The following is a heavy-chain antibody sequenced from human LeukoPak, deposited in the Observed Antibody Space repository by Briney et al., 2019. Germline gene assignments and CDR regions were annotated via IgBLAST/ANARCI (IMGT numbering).Heavy chain of an antibody. CDR1: GFTLSGSA. V-gene: IGHV3-73*01. CDR2: IRSKANSYAT. Sequence: PGGSLRLSCAASGFTLSGSAMHWVRQASGKGLEWVGRIRSKANSYATAYAASVKGRLTISRDDSKNTAYLQMNSLKTEDTAVYYCTRHDDYDFWSGYYPYYFDYWGQGTLVTVSS. D-gene: IGHD3-3*01. CDR3: TRHDDYDFWSGYYPYYFDY. J-gene: IGHJ4*02.